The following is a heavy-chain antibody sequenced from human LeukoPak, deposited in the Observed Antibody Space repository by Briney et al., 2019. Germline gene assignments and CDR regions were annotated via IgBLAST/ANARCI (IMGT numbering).Heavy chain of an antibody. CDR2: INHSGST. Sequence: SETLSLTCAVYGGSLIDHYWNWVRQPPGKGLEWIGEINHSGSTKYNPSLKSRVTISVDTSKNQFSLNLNSVTAADTAVYYCARGNIAAAVKYWGQGTLVTVSS. V-gene: IGHV4-34*01. D-gene: IGHD6-13*01. CDR1: GGSLIDHY. CDR3: ARGNIAAAVKY. J-gene: IGHJ1*01.